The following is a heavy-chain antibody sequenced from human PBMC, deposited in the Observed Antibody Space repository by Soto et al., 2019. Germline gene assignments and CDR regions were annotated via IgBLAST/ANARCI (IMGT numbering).Heavy chain of an antibody. V-gene: IGHV4-34*01. CDR1: GGSFSGYY. CDR3: ARGVYGAYLDY. D-gene: IGHD3-10*01. J-gene: IGHJ4*02. CDR2: INHSGST. Sequence: PSETLSLTCAVYGGSFSGYYWSWIRQPPGKGLEWIGEINHSGSTNYNPSLKSRVTLSLDSSQNQFSLTLRSVTTADRALYFCARGVYGAYLDYWGQGIPVTVSS.